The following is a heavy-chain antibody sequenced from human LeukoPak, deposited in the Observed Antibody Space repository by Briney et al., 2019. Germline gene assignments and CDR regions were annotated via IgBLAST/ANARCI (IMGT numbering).Heavy chain of an antibody. V-gene: IGHV4-61*01. CDR3: ARSRAFNSGAFDP. J-gene: IGHJ5*02. CDR1: GASVSSASY. Sequence: SETLSLTCTVSGASVSSASYWTWIRQPPGKGVEWIAHIYNGVNTNYNPSLKSRVTISVDTSKNQFSLRLNSVTAADTAVYYCARSRAFNSGAFDPWCQGSLVTVSS. CDR2: IYNGVNT. D-gene: IGHD1-26*01.